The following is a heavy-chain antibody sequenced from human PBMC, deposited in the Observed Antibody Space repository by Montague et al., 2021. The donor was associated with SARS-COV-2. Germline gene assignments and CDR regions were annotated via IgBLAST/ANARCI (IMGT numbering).Heavy chain of an antibody. J-gene: IGHJ6*02. D-gene: IGHD3-10*01. CDR2: INHSANT. CDR3: ASGIYPSGSYYNRYYYGLNI. CDR1: GGSLSGYY. V-gene: IGHV4-34*01. Sequence: SETLSLTCAVHGGSLSGYYWSWIRQPPEKGLEWTGEINHSANTKXNPSLKSPVTISIDTSKNQFSLKMTSVTAADTATYYCASGIYPSGSYYNRYYYGLNIWGPGTTVIVSS.